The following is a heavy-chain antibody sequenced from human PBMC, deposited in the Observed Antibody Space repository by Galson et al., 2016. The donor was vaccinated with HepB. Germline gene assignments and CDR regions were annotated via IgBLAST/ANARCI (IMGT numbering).Heavy chain of an antibody. CDR2: IKQDGSEK. J-gene: IGHJ4*02. V-gene: IGHV3-7*05. Sequence: SLRLSCAASRFTFNSYWTAWVRQAPGKGLEWVADIKQDGSEKYYVDSVKGRFTISRDNAKKSLYLQMNSLRVEDTAVYYCACPTGGNWTDYWGQGTLVTVSS. CDR1: RFTFNSYW. CDR3: ACPTGGNWTDY. D-gene: IGHD1-1*01.